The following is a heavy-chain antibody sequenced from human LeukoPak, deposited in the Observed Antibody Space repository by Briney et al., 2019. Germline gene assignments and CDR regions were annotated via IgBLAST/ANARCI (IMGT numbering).Heavy chain of an antibody. CDR3: ARVRYYDRSGGYYFDY. V-gene: IGHV4-34*01. J-gene: IGHJ4*02. CDR2: INHSGST. D-gene: IGHD3-22*01. CDR1: GGSFSGYY. Sequence: PSETLSLTCAVYGGSFSGYYWSWIRQPPGKGLEWIGEINHSGSTNYNPSLKSRVTISVDTSKNQFSLKLSSVTAADTAVYYCARVRYYDRSGGYYFDYWGQGTLVTVSS.